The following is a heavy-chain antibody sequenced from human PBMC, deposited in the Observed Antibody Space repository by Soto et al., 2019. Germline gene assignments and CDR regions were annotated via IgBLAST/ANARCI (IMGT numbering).Heavy chain of an antibody. J-gene: IGHJ3*02. CDR2: IWYDGSNK. Sequence: QVQLVESGGGVVQPGRSLRLSCAASGFTFSSYGMHWVRQAPGKGLEWVAVIWYDGSNKYYADSVKGRFTISRDNSKNTLYLQMNSLRAEDTAVYYCARDPYVLSQYCSGGSCYSHAFDIWGQGTMVTVSS. V-gene: IGHV3-33*01. D-gene: IGHD2-15*01. CDR1: GFTFSSYG. CDR3: ARDPYVLSQYCSGGSCYSHAFDI.